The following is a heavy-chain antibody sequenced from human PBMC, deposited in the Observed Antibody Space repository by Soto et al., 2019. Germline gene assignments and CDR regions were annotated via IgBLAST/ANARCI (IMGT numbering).Heavy chain of an antibody. J-gene: IGHJ5*02. CDR1: GHLFNNHW. CDR2: IFTRDSET. V-gene: IGHV5-51*01. D-gene: IGHD3-10*01. Sequence: EQLEQSGAEVKKPGESLKISCKGPGHLFNNHWIGWVRQTPGKGLEWMGLIFTRDSETKTSPSFQGHVSFSIYNSINPVYLQWTSLKTTDTGIYFCARGYFDSGHGYDLWGQGTLVTVSS. CDR3: ARGYFDSGHGYDL.